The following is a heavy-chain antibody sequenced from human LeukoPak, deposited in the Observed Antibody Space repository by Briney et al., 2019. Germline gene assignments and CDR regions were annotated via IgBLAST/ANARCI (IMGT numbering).Heavy chain of an antibody. Sequence: GGSLRLSCAASGFTFSSYVMHWVRQAPGKGLAWVAFIRYDGSNKYYADSVKGRFTISRDNSKNTLYLQMNSLRAEDTAVYYCAKVGTDYAWIYYFDYWGQGTLVTVSS. J-gene: IGHJ4*02. D-gene: IGHD4-17*01. CDR2: IRYDGSNK. CDR3: AKVGTDYAWIYYFDY. V-gene: IGHV3-30*02. CDR1: GFTFSSYV.